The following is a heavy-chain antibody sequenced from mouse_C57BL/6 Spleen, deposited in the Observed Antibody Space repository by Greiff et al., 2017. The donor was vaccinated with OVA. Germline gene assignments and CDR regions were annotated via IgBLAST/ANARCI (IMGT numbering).Heavy chain of an antibody. D-gene: IGHD1-1*01. CDR3: SSPPITTVDEAWFAY. J-gene: IGHJ3*01. Sequence: VQLQQSGAELAKPGASVKLSCKASGYTFTSYWMHWVKQRPGQGLEWIGYINPSSGYTKYNQKFKDKATLTADKSSSTAYMQLSSLTDEDSAVDYCSSPPITTVDEAWFAYWGQGTLVTFSA. V-gene: IGHV1-7*01. CDR2: INPSSGYT. CDR1: GYTFTSYW.